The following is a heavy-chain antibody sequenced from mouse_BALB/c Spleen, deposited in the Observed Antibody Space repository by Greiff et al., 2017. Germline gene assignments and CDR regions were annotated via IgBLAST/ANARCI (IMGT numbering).Heavy chain of an antibody. D-gene: IGHD2-3*01. CDR1: GFSLTSYG. J-gene: IGHJ1*01. V-gene: IGHV2-9*02. Sequence: QVQLQQSGPGLVAPSQSLSITCTVSGFSLTSYGVHWVRQPPGKGLEWLGVIWAGGSTNYNSALMSRLSISKDNSKSQVFLKMNSLQTDDTAMYYCARDSLDGYYGYFDVWGAGTTVTVSS. CDR3: ARDSLDGYYGYFDV. CDR2: IWAGGST.